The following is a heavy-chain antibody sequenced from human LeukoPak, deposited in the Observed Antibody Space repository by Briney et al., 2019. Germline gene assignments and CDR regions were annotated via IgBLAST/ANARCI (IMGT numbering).Heavy chain of an antibody. CDR1: GFTFSSYW. D-gene: IGHD4/OR15-4a*01. CDR3: AKEIYGDPTGGRFQH. J-gene: IGHJ1*01. Sequence: GGSLRLSCVVSGFTFSSYWMSWVRQAPGKGLEWVANIKQDGGEIYYVDSVKGRFTISRDNAKNSLYLQMKSLRAEDTAVYYCAKEIYGDPTGGRFQHWGQGTLVTVSS. CDR2: IKQDGGEI. V-gene: IGHV3-7*03.